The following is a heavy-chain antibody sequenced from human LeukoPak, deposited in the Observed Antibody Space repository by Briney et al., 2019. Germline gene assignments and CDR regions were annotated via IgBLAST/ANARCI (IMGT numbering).Heavy chain of an antibody. CDR3: AKVSPDSSGWYVS. V-gene: IGHV3-23*01. CDR2: ISGSGGST. J-gene: IGHJ1*01. CDR1: GFXFSSYA. D-gene: IGHD6-19*01. Sequence: GGSLRLSCAASGFXFSSYAMSWVRKAPGKGLDWVSAISGSGGSTYYADSVKGRFTISRDNSKNTLYLQMNSLRAEDTAVYYCAKVSPDSSGWYVSWGQGTLVTVSS.